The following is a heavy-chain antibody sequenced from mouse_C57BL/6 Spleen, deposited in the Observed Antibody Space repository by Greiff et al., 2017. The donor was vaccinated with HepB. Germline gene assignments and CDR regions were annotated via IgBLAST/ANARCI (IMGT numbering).Heavy chain of an antibody. D-gene: IGHD2-2*01. V-gene: IGHV1-55*01. CDR1: GYTFTSYW. CDR3: ASTMVTTNYFDY. CDR2: IYPGSGST. Sequence: HVQLQQPGAELVKPGASVKMSCKASGYTFTSYWITWVKQRPGQGLEWIGDIYPGSGSTNYNEKFKSKATLPVDTSSSTAYMQLSSLTSEDSAVYYCASTMVTTNYFDYWGQGTTLTVSS. J-gene: IGHJ2*01.